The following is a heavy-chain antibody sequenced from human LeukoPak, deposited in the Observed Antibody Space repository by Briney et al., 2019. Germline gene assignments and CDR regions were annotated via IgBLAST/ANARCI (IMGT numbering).Heavy chain of an antibody. V-gene: IGHV3-23*01. J-gene: IGHJ5*02. CDR1: GFTFSGFW. Sequence: GGSLRLSCAVSGFTFSGFWMSWFRQAPGKGLEWVSAISGSGGSTYYADSVKGRFTISRDNSKNTLYLQMNSLRAEDTAVYYCAKDVTTVTTSWFDPWGQGTLVTVSS. CDR2: ISGSGGST. D-gene: IGHD4-17*01. CDR3: AKDVTTVTTSWFDP.